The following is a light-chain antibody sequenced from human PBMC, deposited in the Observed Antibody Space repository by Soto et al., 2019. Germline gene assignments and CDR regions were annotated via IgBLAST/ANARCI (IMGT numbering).Light chain of an antibody. V-gene: IGLV1-51*01. Sequence: QSVLTQVPSVSAAPGQKVTITCSGSNSNIGTNDVSCYQQLPGTAPKLLIYDNSKRPAGISDRFSGSKSGTSVTLGITGLQTGDEAEYYCGTWDSSLRGGVFGGGTKLTVL. CDR1: NSNIGTND. J-gene: IGLJ2*01. CDR3: GTWDSSLRGGV. CDR2: DNS.